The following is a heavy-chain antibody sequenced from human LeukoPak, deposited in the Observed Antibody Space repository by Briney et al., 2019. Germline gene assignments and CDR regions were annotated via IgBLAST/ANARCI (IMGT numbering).Heavy chain of an antibody. CDR3: ARISAAEYYDSSGCPDPDY. CDR1: GYTFTGYY. Sequence: ASVKVSCKASGYTFTGYYMHWVRQAPGQGLEWMGWINPNSGGTNYAQKFQGRVTMTRDTSISTAYMELSRLRSDDTAVYYCARISAAEYYDSSGCPDPDYWGQGTLVTVSS. D-gene: IGHD3-22*01. CDR2: INPNSGGT. J-gene: IGHJ4*02. V-gene: IGHV1-2*02.